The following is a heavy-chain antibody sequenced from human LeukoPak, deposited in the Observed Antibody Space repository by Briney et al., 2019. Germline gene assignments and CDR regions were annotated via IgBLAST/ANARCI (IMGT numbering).Heavy chain of an antibody. CDR3: AKAVVGNWDWFDP. CDR1: GFTVSSNY. V-gene: IGHV3-66*01. CDR2: IYSGGST. J-gene: IGHJ5*02. D-gene: IGHD6-19*01. Sequence: GGSLRLSCAASGFTVSSNYMSWVRQAPGKGLEWVSVIYSGGSTYYADSVKGRFTISRDNPKNTLYLQMNSLRAEDTAVYYCAKAVVGNWDWFDPWGQGTLVTVSS.